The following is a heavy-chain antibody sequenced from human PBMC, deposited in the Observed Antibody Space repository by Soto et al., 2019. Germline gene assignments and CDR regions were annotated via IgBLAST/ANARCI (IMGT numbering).Heavy chain of an antibody. D-gene: IGHD3-16*02. CDR3: ARINWGSYRPEWFFDL. J-gene: IGHJ2*01. CDR2: IIPIFGTA. CDR1: GYTFTSYG. V-gene: IGHV1-69*13. Sequence: SVKVSCKASGYTFTSYGISWVRQAPGQGLEWMGGIIPIFGTANYAQKFQGRVTITADESTSTAYMELSSLRSEDTAVYYCARINWGSYRPEWFFDLWGRGALVTVSS.